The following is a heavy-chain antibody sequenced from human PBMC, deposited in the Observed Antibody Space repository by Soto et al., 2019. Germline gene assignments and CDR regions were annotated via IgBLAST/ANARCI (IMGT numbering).Heavy chain of an antibody. CDR1: GFTFSSDW. V-gene: IGHV3-74*01. J-gene: IGHJ4*02. D-gene: IGHD6-13*01. CDR2: INSDESSI. CDR3: TRSRGAWYSSSWFDY. Sequence: GGSLRLSCAASGFTFSSDWMHWVRQAPGKGLVWVSRINSDESSISYADSVRGRFTISRDSAKNTLYLQMNSLRAEDTAVYYCTRSRGAWYSSSWFDYWGQGTLVTVSS.